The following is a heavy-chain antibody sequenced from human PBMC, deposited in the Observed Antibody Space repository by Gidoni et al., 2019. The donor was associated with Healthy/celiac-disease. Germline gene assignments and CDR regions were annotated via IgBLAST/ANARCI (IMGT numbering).Heavy chain of an antibody. J-gene: IGHJ4*02. D-gene: IGHD2-8*01. CDR3: ARGRHTVLMVYATDFDY. CDR1: GGSISSYY. CDR2: IYTSGST. V-gene: IGHV4-4*07. Sequence: QVQLQESGPGLVKPSETLSPTCTVSGGSISSYYWSWIRQPAGKGLEWIGRIYTSGSTNYNPSLKSRVTMSVDTSKNQFSLKLSSVTAADTAVYYCARGRHTVLMVYATDFDYWGQGTLVTVSS.